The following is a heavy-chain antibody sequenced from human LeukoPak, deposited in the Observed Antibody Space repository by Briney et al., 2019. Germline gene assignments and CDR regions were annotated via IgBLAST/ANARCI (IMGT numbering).Heavy chain of an antibody. J-gene: IGHJ4*02. CDR3: VRESFRDYYFDY. Sequence: GGSLRLSCTGSGFRFGGYALSWVRQAPGEGLEWVGFIRSKALYGTSEYAASVEGRFTISRDDSNSIAYLQMNSLKTEDTAVYFCVRESFRDYYFDYWAQGTLVTVSS. V-gene: IGHV3-49*04. CDR2: IRSKALYGTS. CDR1: GFRFGGYA.